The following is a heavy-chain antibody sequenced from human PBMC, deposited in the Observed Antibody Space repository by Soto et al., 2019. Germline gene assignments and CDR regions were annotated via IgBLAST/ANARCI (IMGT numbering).Heavy chain of an antibody. J-gene: IGHJ4*02. V-gene: IGHV3-21*01. Sequence: LRLSCAASVFTFSTYSMNWVRQAPGKGLEWLSSISSSGDYIYYADSVKGRFTVSRDNAKNSLYLQMNSLRAEDTALYYCARGTLYDFWSGYYLDYWGQGTLVTVS. CDR2: ISSSGDYI. CDR3: ARGTLYDFWSGYYLDY. D-gene: IGHD3-3*01. CDR1: VFTFSTYS.